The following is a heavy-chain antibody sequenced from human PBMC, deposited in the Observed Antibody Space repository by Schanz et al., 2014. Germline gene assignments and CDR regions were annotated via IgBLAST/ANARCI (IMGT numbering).Heavy chain of an antibody. CDR2: IRSDNNYI. V-gene: IGHV3-21*06. CDR1: GFPFSTYS. Sequence: EVQLVESGGGLVKPGGSLRLSCVASGFPFSTYSIHWVRQAPGKGLEWVSYIRSDNNYIYYADSVKGRFTISRDNAKTSLFLQMNSLTAEDTAVYYCVREDMVRGIRAFDIWGQGPMVTVSS. CDR3: VREDMVRGIRAFDI. D-gene: IGHD3-10*01. J-gene: IGHJ3*02.